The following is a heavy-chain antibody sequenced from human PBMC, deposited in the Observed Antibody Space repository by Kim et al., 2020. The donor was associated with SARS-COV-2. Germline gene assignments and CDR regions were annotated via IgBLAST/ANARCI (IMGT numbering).Heavy chain of an antibody. CDR2: INTNTGNT. J-gene: IGHJ4*02. CDR1: GYTFTSYA. Sequence: ASVKVSCKASGYTFTSYAMNWVRQAPGQGLEWMGWINTNTGNTTYAQGFTGRFVFSLDTSVSTAYLQISSLKAEDTAVYYCARALPGYSSSWYWAYCGGDCYSGFDYWGQGTLVTVSS. D-gene: IGHD2-21*02. CDR3: ARALPGYSSSWYWAYCGGDCYSGFDY. V-gene: IGHV7-4-1*02.